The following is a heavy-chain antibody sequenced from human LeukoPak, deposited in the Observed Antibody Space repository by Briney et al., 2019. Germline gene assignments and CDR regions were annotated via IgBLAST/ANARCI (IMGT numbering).Heavy chain of an antibody. CDR2: IYNDGSST. J-gene: IGHJ3*02. CDR3: ARVRGGSGRSYAADAFDI. CDR1: GFTFSNYW. V-gene: IGHV3-74*01. D-gene: IGHD1-26*01. Sequence: GGSLRLSCAASGFTFSNYWMHWVRQAPGKGLVWVSRIYNDGSSTSYADSVKGRFTISRDNAKSTLYLQMNSLRADDTAVFYCARVRGGSGRSYAADAFDIWGQGAMVTVSS.